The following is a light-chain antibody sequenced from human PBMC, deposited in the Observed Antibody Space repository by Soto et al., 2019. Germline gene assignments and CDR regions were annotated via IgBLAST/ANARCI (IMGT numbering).Light chain of an antibody. V-gene: IGKV1-9*01. Sequence: IQLTQSPSSLSASVGDRVSITCRASQGINSYLAWYRQKPGKAPELLIYAASTLRRGVPSRFSGSASGTDFTLTISSLRPEDFATYYCQQYNNWPPTFGQGTKVEVK. CDR1: QGINSY. J-gene: IGKJ1*01. CDR2: AAS. CDR3: QQYNNWPPT.